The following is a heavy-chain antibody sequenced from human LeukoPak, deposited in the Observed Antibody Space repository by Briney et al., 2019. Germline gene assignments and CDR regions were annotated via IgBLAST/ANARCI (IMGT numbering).Heavy chain of an antibody. CDR2: INTDGSST. J-gene: IGHJ4*02. CDR1: GFTLSNYW. CDR3: ARGAEGIAASDSNFDY. V-gene: IGHV3-74*01. Sequence: GGSLRLSCSASGFTLSNYWMHWVRQAPGKGLVWVSRINTDGSSTNYADSVKGRFTDSRDNAKNTLYLQMNSLRAEDTAVYYCARGAEGIAASDSNFDYWGQGMLVTVSS. D-gene: IGHD6-13*01.